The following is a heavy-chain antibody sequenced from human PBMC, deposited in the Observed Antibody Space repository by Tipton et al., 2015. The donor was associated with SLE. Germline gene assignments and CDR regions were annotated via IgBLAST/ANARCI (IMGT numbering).Heavy chain of an antibody. J-gene: IGHJ6*03. CDR3: ARAIAYQQLAPMDV. D-gene: IGHD6-13*01. CDR1: GGSISSGSYY. Sequence: LRLSCTVSGGSISSGSYYWSWIRQPAGKGLEWIGRIYTSESTNYNPSLKSRVTISVDTSKNQFSLKLSSVTAADTAVYYCARAIAYQQLAPMDVWGKGTTVTVSS. V-gene: IGHV4-61*02. CDR2: IYTSEST.